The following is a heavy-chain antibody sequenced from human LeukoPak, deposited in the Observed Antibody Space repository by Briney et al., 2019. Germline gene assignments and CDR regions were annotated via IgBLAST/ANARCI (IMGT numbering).Heavy chain of an antibody. D-gene: IGHD7-27*01. V-gene: IGHV2-5*02. CDR3: AHRRDWGSDFDY. CDR2: IYWDDDK. CDR1: GFSLSTSGVG. J-gene: IGHJ4*02. Sequence: SGPTLVNPTQTLTLTCTFSGFSLSTSGVGVGCIRQPPGKALERLALIYWDDDKHYSPSLKSSITITKDTSKNQVVLTMTNMDPVDTATYYCAHRRDWGSDFDYWGQGTLVTVSS.